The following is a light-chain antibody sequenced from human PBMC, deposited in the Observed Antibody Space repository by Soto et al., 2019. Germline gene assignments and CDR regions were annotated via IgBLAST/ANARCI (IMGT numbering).Light chain of an antibody. CDR2: KAS. CDR1: QSIRTW. CDR3: QQYNSYWT. J-gene: IGKJ1*01. V-gene: IGKV1-5*03. Sequence: HVTHFPSYFSASGGDIVTITFRASQSIRTWLAWYQQKPGSAPKLLIYKASTLDSGVPSRFSGNGSGTDFALTINNVQPEDCATYYCQQYNSYWTFGLGTKVDIK.